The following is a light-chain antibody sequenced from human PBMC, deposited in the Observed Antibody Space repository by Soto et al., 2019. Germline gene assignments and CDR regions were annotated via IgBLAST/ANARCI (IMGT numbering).Light chain of an antibody. CDR2: DAS. V-gene: IGKV3-11*01. Sequence: EIVLKQSPGTLSLSPGERATLSCRASQSVGSYLVWYQQKPGQAPRLLIYDASKRAAGIPARLSGSGSGTDFTLTITNLEPEDFALYYCQQRTNWRITFGQGTRLEIK. CDR3: QQRTNWRIT. CDR1: QSVGSY. J-gene: IGKJ5*01.